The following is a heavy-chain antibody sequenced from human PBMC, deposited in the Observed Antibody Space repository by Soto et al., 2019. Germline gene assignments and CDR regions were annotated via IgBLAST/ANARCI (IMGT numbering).Heavy chain of an antibody. D-gene: IGHD3-10*01. Sequence: QVQLEQSGAEVKKPGSSVKVSCKASGGTLSDQGVAWLRQAPGQGLEWMGGTIPVFNTAKYAQKFQGRVTVTADKFQNIAYMELSSLRSEDTAFYFCARGVYGSGNYYTGPSAFDIWGQGTMVIVSS. CDR2: TIPVFNTA. J-gene: IGHJ3*02. CDR3: ARGVYGSGNYYTGPSAFDI. CDR1: GGTLSDQG. V-gene: IGHV1-69*06.